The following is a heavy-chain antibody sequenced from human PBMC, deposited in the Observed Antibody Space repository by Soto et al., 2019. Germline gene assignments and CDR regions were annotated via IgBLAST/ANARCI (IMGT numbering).Heavy chain of an antibody. V-gene: IGHV3-30-3*01. CDR2: ISYDGSNK. CDR1: GFTFSSYA. CDR3: ARDLGIAAAGRGRYFDY. D-gene: IGHD6-13*01. J-gene: IGHJ4*02. Sequence: QVQLVESGGGVVQPGRSLRLSCAASGFTFSSYAMHWVRQAPGKGLEWVAVISYDGSNKYYADSVKGRFTISRDNSKNTLHLQMNSLRAEDTAVYYCARDLGIAAAGRGRYFDYWGQGTLVTVSS.